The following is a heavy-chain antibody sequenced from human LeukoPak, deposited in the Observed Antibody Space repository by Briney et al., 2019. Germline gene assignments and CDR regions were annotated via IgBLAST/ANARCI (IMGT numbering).Heavy chain of an antibody. CDR2: ISYDGSNK. J-gene: IGHJ4*02. CDR3: AKDEASDY. V-gene: IGHV3-30*18. Sequence: GRSLRLPCAASGFTFSSYGMHWVRQAPGKGLEWVAVISYDGSNKYYADSVKGRFTISRDNSKNTLYLQMNSLRAEDTAVYYCAKDEASDYWGQGTLVTVSS. CDR1: GFTFSSYG.